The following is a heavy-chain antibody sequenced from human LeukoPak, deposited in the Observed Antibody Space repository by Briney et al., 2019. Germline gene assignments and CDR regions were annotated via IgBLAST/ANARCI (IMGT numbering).Heavy chain of an antibody. CDR2: INAGNGNT. D-gene: IGHD6-19*01. CDR3: ARSGLSSGWSLDY. V-gene: IGHV1-3*01. CDR1: GYTFTSYA. Sequence: ASVKVSCKASGYTFTSYAMHWVRQAPGQRLEWMGWINAGNGNTKYSQKFQGRVTITRDISASTAYMELSSLRSEDTAVYYCARSGLSSGWSLDYWGQGTLVTVSS. J-gene: IGHJ4*02.